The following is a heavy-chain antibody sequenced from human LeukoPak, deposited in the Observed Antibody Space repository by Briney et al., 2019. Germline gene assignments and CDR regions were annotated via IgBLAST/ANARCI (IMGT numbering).Heavy chain of an antibody. D-gene: IGHD3-10*01. CDR1: GVSMSGYY. J-gene: IGHJ4*02. V-gene: IGHV4-4*07. CDR3: ARGNYYGSASRGGFDY. Sequence: PSETLSLTCSVSGVSMSGYYWSWIRQPAGKGLEWIGRFNTRGITTYNSFLKTRVIISLDNSKNQFYLTLTSVTAADTAVYYCARGNYYGSASRGGFDYWGQGILVTVSA. CDR2: FNTRGIT.